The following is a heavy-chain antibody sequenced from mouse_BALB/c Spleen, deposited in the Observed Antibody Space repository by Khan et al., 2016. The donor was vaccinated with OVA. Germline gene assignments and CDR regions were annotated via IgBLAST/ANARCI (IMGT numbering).Heavy chain of an antibody. CDR3: AREAYRYDEYYFDY. V-gene: IGHV5-6-5*01. CDR2: ISSGGST. J-gene: IGHJ2*01. CDR1: GFTFSSYF. Sequence: EVELVESGGSSVKPGGSLKLSCAVSGFTFSSYFMSWVRQTPEKRLEWVASISSGGSTYYPDSVKGRFTISRDNARNIVNLQMSSLRSEDMAIYYCAREAYRYDEYYFDYWGQGTTLTVSS. D-gene: IGHD2-14*01.